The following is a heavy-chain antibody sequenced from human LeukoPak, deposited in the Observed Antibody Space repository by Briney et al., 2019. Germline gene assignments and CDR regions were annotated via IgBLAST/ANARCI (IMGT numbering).Heavy chain of an antibody. CDR3: TTTSYTLYYYYYYGMDV. CDR1: GFTFSNAW. CDR2: IKSKTDGGTT. J-gene: IGHJ6*02. V-gene: IGHV3-15*01. D-gene: IGHD3-16*02. Sequence: GGPLRLSCAASGFTFSNAWMSWVRQAPGKGLEWVGRIKSKTDGGTTDYAAPVKGRFTISRDDSKNTLYLQMNSLKTEDTAVYYCTTTSYTLYYYYYYGMDVWGQGTTVTVSS.